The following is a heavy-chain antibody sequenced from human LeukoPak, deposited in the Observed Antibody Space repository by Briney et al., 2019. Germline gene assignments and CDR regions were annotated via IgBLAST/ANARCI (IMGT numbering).Heavy chain of an antibody. CDR1: GGSLRSYY. V-gene: IGHV4-59*01. J-gene: IGHJ5*02. Sequence: SETLSLTCTVSGGSLRSYYWSWLRQPPGKGLDYIGHVHYCGWTNYNPSLRSRVTISVDTSRHQYSLNLTSATAAETAIYYCAGSTVGNWFDPWGQGTLVTVS. CDR3: AGSTVGNWFDP. D-gene: IGHD4-17*01. CDR2: VHYCGWT.